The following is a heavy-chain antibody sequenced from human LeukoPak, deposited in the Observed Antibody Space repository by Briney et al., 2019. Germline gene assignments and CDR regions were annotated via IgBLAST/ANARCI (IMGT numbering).Heavy chain of an antibody. CDR3: AGSYHYYMDV. Sequence: YWSWIRQPPGKGLEWIGYISYIGSTKYNPSLTSRVTISEDTSKKQFSLKLSSVTAADTAVYYCAGSYHYYMDVWGKGTTVTVSS. J-gene: IGHJ6*03. V-gene: IGHV4-59*01. CDR1: Y. CDR2: ISYIGST.